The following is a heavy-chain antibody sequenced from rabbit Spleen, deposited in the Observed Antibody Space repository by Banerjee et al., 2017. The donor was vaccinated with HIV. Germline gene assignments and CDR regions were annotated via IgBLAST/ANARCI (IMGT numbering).Heavy chain of an antibody. D-gene: IGHD6-1*01. V-gene: IGHV1S45*01. J-gene: IGHJ6*01. CDR2: IAGSSSGFT. CDR1: GFSFSSSDY. CDR3: ARGIPYGFAGDAYPPYAMDL. Sequence: QEQLEESGGDLVKPGASLTLTCTASGFSFSSSDYMCWVRQAPGKGLEWISCIAGSSSGFTYSATWAKGRFTCSKTSSTTVTLQMTSLTAADTATYFCARGIPYGFAGDAYPPYAMDLWAKAPSSPS.